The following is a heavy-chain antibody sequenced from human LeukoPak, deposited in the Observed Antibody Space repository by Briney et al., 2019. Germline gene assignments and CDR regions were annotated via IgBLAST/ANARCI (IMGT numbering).Heavy chain of an antibody. J-gene: IGHJ3*02. V-gene: IGHV3-23*01. CDR2: ISGSGST. D-gene: IGHD6-6*01. Sequence: GGSLRLSCAASGFTFSSYAMSWVRQAPGKGLEWVSAISGSGSTYYADSVKGRFTISRDNARNSLYLQMNSLRAEDTAVYYCARRIAARHAFDIWGQGTMVTVSS. CDR3: ARRIAARHAFDI. CDR1: GFTFSSYA.